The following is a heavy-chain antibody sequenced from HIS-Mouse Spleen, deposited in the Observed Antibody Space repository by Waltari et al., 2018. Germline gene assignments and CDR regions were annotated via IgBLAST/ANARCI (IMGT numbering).Heavy chain of an antibody. CDR2: IYTSGST. D-gene: IGHD3-3*01. CDR3: ARDFHDFWSGYYGGDKKHDAFDI. Sequence: QVQPQESGPGLVKPSETLSLTCTVSGGSISSYYWSWIRQPAGKGLEWIGRIYTSGSTNYNPSLKSRVTMSVDTSKNQFSLKLSSVTAADTAVYYCARDFHDFWSGYYGGDKKHDAFDIWGQGTMVTVSS. V-gene: IGHV4-4*07. CDR1: GGSISSYY. J-gene: IGHJ3*02.